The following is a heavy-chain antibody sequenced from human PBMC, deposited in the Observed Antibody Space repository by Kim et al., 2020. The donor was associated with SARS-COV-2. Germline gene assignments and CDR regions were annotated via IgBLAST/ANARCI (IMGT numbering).Heavy chain of an antibody. CDR3: ARDPDYGDYYYYGMDV. D-gene: IGHD4-17*01. CDR2: IYSGGST. V-gene: IGHV3-66*01. CDR1: GFTVSSNY. Sequence: GGSLRLSCAASGFTVSSNYMSWVRQAPGNGLEWVSVIYSGGSTYYADSVKGRFTISRDNSKNTLYLQMNSLRAEDTAVYYCARDPDYGDYYYYGMDVWGQGTTVTVSS. J-gene: IGHJ6*02.